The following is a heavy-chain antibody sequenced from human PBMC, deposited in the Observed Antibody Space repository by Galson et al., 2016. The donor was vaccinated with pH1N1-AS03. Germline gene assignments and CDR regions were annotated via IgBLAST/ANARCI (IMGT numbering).Heavy chain of an antibody. CDR2: IKPDGSER. D-gene: IGHD5-18*01. CDR3: ANPRASGTTMVTRLDY. Sequence: SLRLSCAVSGFTFSTYWMSWVRQAPGKGLEWVANIKPDGSERYSVDSVKGRFTVSRDNSKNTLYLQMNGLRAEDTAIYYCANPRASGTTMVTRLDYWGQGTLVTVSS. V-gene: IGHV3-7*01. CDR1: GFTFSTYW. J-gene: IGHJ4*02.